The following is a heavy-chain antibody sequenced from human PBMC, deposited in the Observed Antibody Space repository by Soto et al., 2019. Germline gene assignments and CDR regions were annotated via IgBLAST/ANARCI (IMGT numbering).Heavy chain of an antibody. J-gene: IGHJ6*02. CDR1: GGTFSSYA. CDR2: IIPIFGTA. Sequence: QVQLVQSGAEVKKPGSSVKVSCKASGGTFSSYAISWVRQAPGQGLEWMGGIIPIFGTANYAQKFQGRVTITADESTSTAYMELSSLRSEDTAVYYCARGALGTEPYYYYYGMDVWGQGTTVTVSS. CDR3: ARGALGTEPYYYYYGMDV. D-gene: IGHD7-27*01. V-gene: IGHV1-69*01.